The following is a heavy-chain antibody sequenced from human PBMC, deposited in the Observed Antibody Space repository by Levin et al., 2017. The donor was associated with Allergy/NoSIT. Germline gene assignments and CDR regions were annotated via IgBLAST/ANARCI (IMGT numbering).Heavy chain of an antibody. Sequence: SETLSLTCTVSGGSISSSNYYWGWIRQPPGKGLEWIGNIYYSGSTYYNSSLKSRVTISVDTSKDQFSLKLSSVTAADTAVYYCASYYGSGILYGGGYYHYGMDVWGQGTTVTVSS. CDR1: GGSISSSNYY. CDR2: IYYSGST. V-gene: IGHV4-39*01. D-gene: IGHD3-10*01. CDR3: ASYYGSGILYGGGYYHYGMDV. J-gene: IGHJ6*02.